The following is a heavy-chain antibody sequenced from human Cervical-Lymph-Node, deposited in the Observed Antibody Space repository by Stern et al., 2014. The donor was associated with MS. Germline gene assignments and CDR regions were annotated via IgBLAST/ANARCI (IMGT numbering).Heavy chain of an antibody. CDR3: ARQYNDFWSGYYYVDY. CDR1: GFTFSSYW. CDR2: INSDGTST. D-gene: IGHD3-3*01. J-gene: IGHJ4*02. Sequence: VQLVESGGGLVQPGGSLRLSCAVSGFTFSSYWMHWVRQGPGQGLVWVSRINSDGTSTSYADSVKGRFTISRDNAKNTLYLQMNSLRAEDTAVYYCARQYNDFWSGYYYVDYGGQGTLVTVSS. V-gene: IGHV3-74*02.